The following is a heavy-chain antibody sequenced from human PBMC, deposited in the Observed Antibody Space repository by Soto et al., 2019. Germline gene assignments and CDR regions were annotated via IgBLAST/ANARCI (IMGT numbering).Heavy chain of an antibody. V-gene: IGHV4-30-4*01. D-gene: IGHD3-3*01. J-gene: IGHJ4*02. CDR3: ARLGGYYQAFDH. CDR2: IYYSGST. CDR1: GGSISSGDYY. Sequence: SETLSLTCTVSGGSISSGDYYWSWIRQPPGKGLEWIGYIYYSGSTYYNPSLKSRVTISVDTSKNQFSLKLSSVTAADTAVYYCARLGGYYQAFDHWGQGTLVTVS.